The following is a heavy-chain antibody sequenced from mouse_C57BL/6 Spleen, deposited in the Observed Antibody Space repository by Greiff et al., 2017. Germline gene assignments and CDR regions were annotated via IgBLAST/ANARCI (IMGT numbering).Heavy chain of an antibody. CDR2: IDPENGDT. D-gene: IGHD2-1*01. CDR1: GFNIKDDY. CDR3: TTTYCNTCLDY. V-gene: IGHV14-4*01. J-gene: IGHJ2*01. Sequence: EVKLVESGAELVRPGASVKLSCTASGFNIKDDYMHWVKQRPEQGLEWIGWIDPENGDTEYASKFQGKATITADTSSNTAYLQLSSLTSEDTAVYYCTTTYCNTCLDYWGQGTTLTVSS.